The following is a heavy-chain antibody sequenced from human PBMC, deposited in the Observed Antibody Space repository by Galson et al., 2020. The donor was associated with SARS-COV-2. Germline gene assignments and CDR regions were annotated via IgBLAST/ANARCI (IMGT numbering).Heavy chain of an antibody. J-gene: IGHJ5*02. CDR3: ARSKAADITPRMFDWFDP. V-gene: IGHV4-39*01. CDR2: IYYSGST. D-gene: IGHD2-15*01. Sequence: SETLSLTCTFSCGSISSSSYYWGWIRQPPGKGLEWIGSIYYSGSTYYNPSLKSRVTISVDTSKNQFSLKLSSVTAADTAVYYCARSKAADITPRMFDWFDPWGQGTLVTVSS. CDR1: CGSISSSSYY.